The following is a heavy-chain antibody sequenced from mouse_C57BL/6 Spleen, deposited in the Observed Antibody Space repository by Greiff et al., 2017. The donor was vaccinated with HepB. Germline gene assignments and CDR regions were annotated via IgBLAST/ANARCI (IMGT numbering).Heavy chain of an antibody. J-gene: IGHJ2*01. Sequence: VQLQQSGAELARPGASVKLSCKASGYTFTSYGISWVKQRTGQGLEWIGEIYPRSGNTYYNEKFKGKATLTADKSSSSAYMELRSLTSEDSAVYFCACNWDGGYFDYWGQGTTLTVSS. CDR3: ACNWDGGYFDY. D-gene: IGHD4-1*01. V-gene: IGHV1-81*01. CDR2: IYPRSGNT. CDR1: GYTFTSYG.